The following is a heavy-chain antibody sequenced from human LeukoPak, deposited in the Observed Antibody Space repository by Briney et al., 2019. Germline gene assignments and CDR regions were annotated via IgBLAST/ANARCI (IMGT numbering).Heavy chain of an antibody. V-gene: IGHV4-39*02. D-gene: IGHD4-17*01. CDR1: GDSISSSSYY. CDR3: AREPADDYGDFNYFDY. Sequence: SETLSLTCTVAGDSISSSSYYWGWIRQPPGKGLEWIGAIYDSGSTSYNPSLNSRVTISVDTSKNQSSLKLSSVTAADTAVYYCAREPADDYGDFNYFDYWGQGTLVTVSS. CDR2: IYDSGST. J-gene: IGHJ4*02.